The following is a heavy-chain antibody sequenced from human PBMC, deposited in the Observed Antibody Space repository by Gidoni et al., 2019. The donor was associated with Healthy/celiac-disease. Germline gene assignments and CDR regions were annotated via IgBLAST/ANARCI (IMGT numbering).Heavy chain of an antibody. CDR3: ARGQGYSSGWYRREPFDY. Sequence: QVQLQQWGAGLLKPSETLSLTCAVYGGSFSGYYWSWIRQPPGKGLEWIGEINHSGSTNYNPSLKSRVTISVDTSKNQFSLKLSSVTAADTAVYYCARGQGYSSGWYRREPFDYWGQGTLVTVSS. CDR1: GGSFSGYY. J-gene: IGHJ4*02. D-gene: IGHD6-19*01. CDR2: INHSGST. V-gene: IGHV4-34*01.